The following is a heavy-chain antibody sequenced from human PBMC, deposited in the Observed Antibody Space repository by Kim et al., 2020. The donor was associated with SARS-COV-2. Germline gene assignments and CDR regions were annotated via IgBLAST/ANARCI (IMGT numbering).Heavy chain of an antibody. CDR1: GGSISSYY. CDR3: ARALGSFDY. CDR2: IYDSGST. Sequence: SETLSLTCTVSGGSISSYYWSWIRQPPGKGLEWIGYIYDSGSTNYNPSLKSRVTISIDTSKNQFSLKLSSVTAADTAVYYCARALGSFDYWGQGTLVTVS. J-gene: IGHJ4*02. D-gene: IGHD2-15*01. V-gene: IGHV4-59*01.